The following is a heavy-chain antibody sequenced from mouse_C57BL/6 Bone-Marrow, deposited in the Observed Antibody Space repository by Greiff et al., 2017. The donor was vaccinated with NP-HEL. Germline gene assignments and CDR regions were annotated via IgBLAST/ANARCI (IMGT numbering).Heavy chain of an antibody. Sequence: EVQGVESGGGLVKPGGSLKLSCAASGFTFSSYAMSWVRQTPEKRLEWVATISDGGSYTYYPDNVKGRFTISRDNAKNNLYLQMSHLKSEDTAMYYCARGWLRRDYYAMDYWGQGTSVTVSS. V-gene: IGHV5-4*01. CDR3: ARGWLRRDYYAMDY. J-gene: IGHJ4*01. CDR2: ISDGGSYT. D-gene: IGHD2-2*01. CDR1: GFTFSSYA.